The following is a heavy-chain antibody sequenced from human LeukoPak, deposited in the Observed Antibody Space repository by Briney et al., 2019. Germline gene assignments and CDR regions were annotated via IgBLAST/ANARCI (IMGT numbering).Heavy chain of an antibody. CDR1: GFTFSSYA. D-gene: IGHD3-16*01. Sequence: GGSLRLSCAASGFTFSSYAMSWVRQAPGKGLEWVSAISGSGGSTYYADSVKGRFTISRDNSKNTLYLQMNSLRAEDAAVYYCAKRYYDYVWGGDTYYFDYWGQGTLVTVSS. CDR2: ISGSGGST. CDR3: AKRYYDYVWGGDTYYFDY. J-gene: IGHJ4*02. V-gene: IGHV3-23*01.